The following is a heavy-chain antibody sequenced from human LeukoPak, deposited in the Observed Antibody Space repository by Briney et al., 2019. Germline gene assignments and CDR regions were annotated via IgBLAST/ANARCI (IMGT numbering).Heavy chain of an antibody. CDR3: AKDRAYYYDSSGPKWFDP. V-gene: IGHV3-23*01. CDR1: GFTFSSYA. CDR2: ISGSGGST. D-gene: IGHD3-22*01. Sequence: GGSLRLSCAASGFTFSSYAMSWVRQAPGQGLECVSAISGSGGSTYYADSVKGRFTISRDNYKNTLYLQMNSLRAEDTALYYCAKDRAYYYDSSGPKWFDPWGQGTLVTVSS. J-gene: IGHJ5*02.